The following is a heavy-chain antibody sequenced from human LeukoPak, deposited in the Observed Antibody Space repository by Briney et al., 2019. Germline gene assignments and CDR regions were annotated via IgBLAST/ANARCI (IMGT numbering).Heavy chain of an antibody. CDR3: TGMVRGVIEYYFDY. Sequence: PSETLSLTCTVSGGSISSSNYYWGWIRQPPGKGLEWIGSIYYSGSTYYNPSLKSRVTISVDTSKNQFSLKLSSVTAADTAVYYCTGMVRGVIEYYFDYWGQGTLVTVSS. J-gene: IGHJ4*02. V-gene: IGHV4-39*01. CDR1: GGSISSSNYY. CDR2: IYYSGST. D-gene: IGHD3-10*01.